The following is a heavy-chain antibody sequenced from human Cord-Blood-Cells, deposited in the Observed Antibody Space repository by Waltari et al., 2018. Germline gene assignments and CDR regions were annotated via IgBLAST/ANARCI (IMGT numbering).Heavy chain of an antibody. J-gene: IGHJ3*02. V-gene: IGHV4-39*01. CDR2: IYYSGST. Sequence: QLQLQESGPGLVKPSETLSLTCTVHGGSISSSSYYWGWIRQPPGKGLEWIGSIYYSGSTCYNPSLKSRVTISVDTSKNQFSLKLSSVTAADTAVYYCARGGADSGRAFDIWGQGTMVTVSS. D-gene: IGHD1-26*01. CDR3: ARGGADSGRAFDI. CDR1: GGSISSSSYY.